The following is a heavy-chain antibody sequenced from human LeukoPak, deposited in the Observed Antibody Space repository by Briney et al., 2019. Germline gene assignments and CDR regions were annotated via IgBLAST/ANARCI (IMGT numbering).Heavy chain of an antibody. CDR1: GFTFSSYW. Sequence: GGSLRLSCAASGFTFSSYWMHWVRQAPGKGRVWVSRINSPGSSTTYADSVKGRFTISRDNAKNTLYLQMNSLRAEDRAVYYGAREAFRPLDVWGKGTTVTVSS. CDR3: AREAFRPLDV. J-gene: IGHJ6*04. D-gene: IGHD3-3*02. V-gene: IGHV3-74*01. CDR2: INSPGSST.